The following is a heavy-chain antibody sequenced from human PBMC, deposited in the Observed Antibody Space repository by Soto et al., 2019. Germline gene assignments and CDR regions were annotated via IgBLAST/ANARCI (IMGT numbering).Heavy chain of an antibody. D-gene: IGHD6-13*01. Sequence: PXGTLSLTCTVSGGSLGSSSYYWGWIRQSPGKGLEWIGNIYYSGNTFYNPSLKSRVTISVDTSKNQLYLHLSAVTAADTAIFYCASIAAPGTTHFDFWGQGTLVTVSS. V-gene: IGHV4-39*01. CDR2: IYYSGNT. J-gene: IGHJ4*02. CDR1: GGSLGSSSYY. CDR3: ASIAAPGTTHFDF.